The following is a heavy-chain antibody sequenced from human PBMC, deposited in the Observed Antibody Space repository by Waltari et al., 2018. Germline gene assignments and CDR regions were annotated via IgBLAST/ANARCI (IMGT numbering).Heavy chain of an antibody. CDR3: AKDSKTMAVAATLDY. Sequence: QVQLVESGGGVVQPGGSLRLSCAASGFTFSRYGMHWVRQAPGKGLEWVAFIRYDGSNKYYADSVKGRFTISRDNSKNTLYLQMNSLRAEDTAVYYCAKDSKTMAVAATLDYWGQGTLVTVSS. D-gene: IGHD6-19*01. V-gene: IGHV3-30*02. CDR1: GFTFSRYG. J-gene: IGHJ4*02. CDR2: IRYDGSNK.